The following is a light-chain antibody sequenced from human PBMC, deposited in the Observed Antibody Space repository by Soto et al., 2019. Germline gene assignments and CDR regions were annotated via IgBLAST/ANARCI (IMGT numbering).Light chain of an antibody. J-gene: IGKJ4*01. CDR2: AAS. V-gene: IGKV1-39*01. CDR3: QQSYSTLT. CDR1: QSISSY. Sequence: DIQMTQSPSSLSASVGDRVTITCRASQSISSYLNWYQQKPGKDPKLLIYAASSLQSGVPSRFSGSGSGTDFTLTISSLQPEDFATYYWQQSYSTLTFGGGTKVEIK.